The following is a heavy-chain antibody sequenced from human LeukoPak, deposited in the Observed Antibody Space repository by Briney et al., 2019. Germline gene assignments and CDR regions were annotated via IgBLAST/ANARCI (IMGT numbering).Heavy chain of an antibody. CDR1: GYTFTGYY. D-gene: IGHD3-10*01. CDR3: ARVTGYYYYYMDV. V-gene: IGHV1-2*06. CDR2: INPNSGGT. J-gene: IGHJ6*03. Sequence: ASVKVSCKASGYTFTGYYMHWVRQAPGQGLEWMGRINPNSGGTNYAQKFQGRVTMTRDTSISTAYMELSRLRSDDTAVYYCARVTGYYYYYMDVWGKGTTATVSS.